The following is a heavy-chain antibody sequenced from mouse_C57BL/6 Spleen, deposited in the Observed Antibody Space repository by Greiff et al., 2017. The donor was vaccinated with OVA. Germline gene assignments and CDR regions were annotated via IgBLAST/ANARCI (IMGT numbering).Heavy chain of an antibody. CDR1: GYTFTSYW. CDR3: ARGNYGSSYGFAY. CDR2: IDPSDSYT. Sequence: QVQLQQSGAELVMPGASVKLSCKASGYTFTSYWMPWVKQRPGQGLEWIGAIDPSDSYTNYNQKFKGKSTFTVDKSSSTAYMQLSSLTSEDSAVYYCARGNYGSSYGFAYWGQGTLVTVSA. V-gene: IGHV1-69*01. J-gene: IGHJ3*01. D-gene: IGHD1-1*01.